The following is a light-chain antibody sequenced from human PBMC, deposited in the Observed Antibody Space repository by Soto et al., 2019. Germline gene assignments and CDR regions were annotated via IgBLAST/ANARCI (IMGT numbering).Light chain of an antibody. V-gene: IGKV3-20*01. CDR2: GAS. J-gene: IGKJ3*01. CDR1: QSVSSSY. Sequence: EIVLTQSPGTLSLSPGERATLSCRASQSVSSSYLAWYQQRPGQAPRLLIYGASGRATGIPDRFSGSGSGTDFTLTISRLVPEDFAVYYCQQYDSSPSFTFGPGTKVDIQ. CDR3: QQYDSSPSFT.